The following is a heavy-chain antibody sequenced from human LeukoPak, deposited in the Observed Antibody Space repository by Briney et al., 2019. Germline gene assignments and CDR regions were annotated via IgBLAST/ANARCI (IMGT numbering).Heavy chain of an antibody. J-gene: IGHJ4*02. Sequence: ASVKVSRKASGYTFTSYGISWVRQAPGQGLEWMGWISAYNGNTNYAQKLQGRVTMTTDTSTSTAYMELRSLRSDDTAVYYCARDRSPFYGSGSSDYWGQGTLVTVSS. CDR1: GYTFTSYG. V-gene: IGHV1-18*01. D-gene: IGHD3-10*01. CDR2: ISAYNGNT. CDR3: ARDRSPFYGSGSSDY.